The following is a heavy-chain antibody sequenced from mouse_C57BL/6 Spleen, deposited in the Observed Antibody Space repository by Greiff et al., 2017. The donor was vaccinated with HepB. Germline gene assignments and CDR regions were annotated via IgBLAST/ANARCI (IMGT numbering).Heavy chain of an antibody. D-gene: IGHD1-1*01. J-gene: IGHJ4*01. CDR2: INPSSGYT. V-gene: IGHV1-7*01. CDR3: ARWDYGSSRAMDY. CDR1: GYTFTSYW. Sequence: QVQLQQSGAELAKPGASVTLSCKASGYTFTSYWMHWVKQRPGQGLEWIGYINPSSGYTKYNQKFKDKATLTADKSSSTAYMQLSSLTYEDSAVYYCARWDYGSSRAMDYWGQGTSVTVSS.